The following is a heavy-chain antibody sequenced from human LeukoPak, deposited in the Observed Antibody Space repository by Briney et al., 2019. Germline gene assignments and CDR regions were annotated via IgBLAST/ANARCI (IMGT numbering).Heavy chain of an antibody. CDR2: IKEDGSEK. D-gene: IGHD6-13*01. CDR1: GFTFRSYW. CDR3: AREIGSAARGR. Sequence: GGSLRLSCAASGFTFRSYWMSWVRQAPGKGLEWVANIKEDGSEKYYVDSVKGRFTISRDNAKNSLYLQMNSLRAEDTAVYYCAREIGSAARGRWGQGTLVTVSS. J-gene: IGHJ4*02. V-gene: IGHV3-7*05.